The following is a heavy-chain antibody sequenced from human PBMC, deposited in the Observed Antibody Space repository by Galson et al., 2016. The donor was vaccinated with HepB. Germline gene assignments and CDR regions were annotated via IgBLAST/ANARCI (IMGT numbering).Heavy chain of an antibody. CDR2: ISGSGGST. J-gene: IGHJ5*02. CDR1: GFTFSTYA. V-gene: IGHV3-23*01. CDR3: TKDRDYVVSWFDP. Sequence: SLRLSCAASGFTFSTYAMHWVRQAPGKGLEWVYHISGSGGSTDYADSVQGRFTITRDKSKNSQYLHTNNLSAEDTAIYYSTKDRDYVVSWFDPWGQGILVSVSS. D-gene: IGHD4-17*01.